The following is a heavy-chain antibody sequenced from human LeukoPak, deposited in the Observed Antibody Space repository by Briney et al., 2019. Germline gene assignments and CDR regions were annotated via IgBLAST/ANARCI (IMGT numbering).Heavy chain of an antibody. D-gene: IGHD5-12*01. CDR3: ARVGPEYSGYEFDY. J-gene: IGHJ4*02. V-gene: IGHV1-2*04. Sequence: HRASVKVSCKASGYTFTSYDINWVRQAPGQGLEWMGWINPNSGGTNYAQKFQGWVTMTRDTSISTAYMELSRLRSDDTAVYYCARVGPEYSGYEFDYWGQGTLVTVSS. CDR1: GYTFTSYD. CDR2: INPNSGGT.